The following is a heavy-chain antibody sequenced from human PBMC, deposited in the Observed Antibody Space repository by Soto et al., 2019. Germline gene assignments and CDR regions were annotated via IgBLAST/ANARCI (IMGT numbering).Heavy chain of an antibody. CDR1: GFTFSTYS. CDR3: ARDPHSLDY. Sequence: ESGGGLVQPGGSLRLSCAASGFTFSTYSMNWVRQAPGKGLEWISYIWSNGGTIFYADSVKGRFTTSRDNAKNSLYLQMNNLRDDDTAVYYCARDPHSLDYWGQGTLVTVSS. J-gene: IGHJ4*02. V-gene: IGHV3-48*02. CDR2: IWSNGGTI.